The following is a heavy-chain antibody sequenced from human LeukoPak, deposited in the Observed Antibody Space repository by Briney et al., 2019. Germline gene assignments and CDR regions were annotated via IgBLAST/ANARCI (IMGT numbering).Heavy chain of an antibody. CDR2: INPNSGDT. Sequence: ASVKLSCKASGYTFTDYYMHWVRQAPGQGLEWMGWINPNSGDTNYAQKFQGRVTMTRETSISTAYMELSWLRSDDTAVYYCARVITGVDYWGQGTLVTVSS. CDR1: GYTFTDYY. CDR3: ARVITGVDY. J-gene: IGHJ4*02. D-gene: IGHD1-20*01. V-gene: IGHV1-2*02.